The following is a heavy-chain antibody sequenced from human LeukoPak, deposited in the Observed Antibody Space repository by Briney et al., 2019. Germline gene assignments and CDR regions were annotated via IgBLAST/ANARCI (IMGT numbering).Heavy chain of an antibody. Sequence: SETLSLTCTVSGGSISSHYWSWIRQPPGKGLEWIGYIYYSGSTNYNPSLKSRVTISVDTSKNQFSLKLSSVTAADMAVYYCARDLGYCSSTSCYTQGFDYWGQGTLVTVSS. CDR1: GGSISSHY. D-gene: IGHD2-2*02. CDR3: ARDLGYCSSTSCYTQGFDY. V-gene: IGHV4-59*11. J-gene: IGHJ4*02. CDR2: IYYSGST.